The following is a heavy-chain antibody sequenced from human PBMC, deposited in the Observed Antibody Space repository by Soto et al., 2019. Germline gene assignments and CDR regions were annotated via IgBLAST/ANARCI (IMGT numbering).Heavy chain of an antibody. Sequence: PGKSLKISCKGSGYSFTSYWISWVRQMPGKGLEWMGRIDPSDSYTNYSPSFQGHVTISADKSISTAYLQWSSLKASDTAMYYCARTYSTERHYYYYGMDVWGQGTTVTVSS. J-gene: IGHJ6*02. V-gene: IGHV5-10-1*01. CDR2: IDPSDSYT. D-gene: IGHD5-18*01. CDR1: GYSFTSYW. CDR3: ARTYSTERHYYYYGMDV.